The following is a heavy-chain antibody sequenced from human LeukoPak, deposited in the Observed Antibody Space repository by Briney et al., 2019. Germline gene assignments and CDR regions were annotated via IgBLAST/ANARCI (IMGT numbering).Heavy chain of an antibody. Sequence: GGSLRLSCAASGFIVSSNYMSWVRQAPGKGPEWVSIIYSGGNTFYGDSVKGRFTISRDNSKNTLYLQMNSLRAEDTAVYYCARGGAAAGFDPWGQGTLVTVSS. CDR1: GFIVSSNY. CDR2: IYSGGNT. D-gene: IGHD6-13*01. V-gene: IGHV3-53*01. J-gene: IGHJ5*02. CDR3: ARGGAAAGFDP.